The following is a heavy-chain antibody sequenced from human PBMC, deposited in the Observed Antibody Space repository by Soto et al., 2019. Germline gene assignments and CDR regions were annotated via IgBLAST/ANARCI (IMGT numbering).Heavy chain of an antibody. CDR1: GYTFTGYY. V-gene: IGHV1-2*04. CDR2: INPNSGGT. CDR3: ARRYCSGGSCYSEHPPEYAFDI. J-gene: IGHJ3*02. D-gene: IGHD2-15*01. Sequence: GASVKVSCKASGYTFTGYYMHWVRQAPGQGLEWMGWINPNSGGTNYAQKFPGWVTMTRDTSTSTAYMELSSLRSEDTAVYYCARRYCSGGSCYSEHPPEYAFDIWGQGTMVTVSS.